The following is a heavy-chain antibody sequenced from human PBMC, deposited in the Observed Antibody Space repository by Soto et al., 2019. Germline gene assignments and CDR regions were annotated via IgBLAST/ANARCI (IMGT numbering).Heavy chain of an antibody. CDR2: IYHIGNT. J-gene: IGHJ5*02. CDR1: GGSFSGYF. CDR3: AAHYDVLSCYYRRGLDP. D-gene: IGHD3-3*01. Sequence: QVQLQQWGAGLLKPSETLSLTCAVSGGSFSGYFWTWIRQSPGKGLEWIGEIYHIGNTKYKPSLKNRVTISIQTSKNQFSLKLTSVTAADMAVYYCAAHYDVLSCYYRRGLDPWGQGTLVTVSS. V-gene: IGHV4-34*02.